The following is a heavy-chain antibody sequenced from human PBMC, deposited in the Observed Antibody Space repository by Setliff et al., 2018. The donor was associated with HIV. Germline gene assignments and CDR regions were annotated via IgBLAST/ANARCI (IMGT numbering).Heavy chain of an antibody. CDR3: AKGQDGLRYNWFDP. CDR2: ISSSSGIK. V-gene: IGHV3-48*01. Sequence: GGSMRLSCAASGFTFSTYNINWVRQAPGKGLEWVSYISSSSGIKYYADSVKGRFAISRDNAKSSLYLQMNSLRAEDTAVYFCAKGQDGLRYNWFDPWGQGTLVTVSS. J-gene: IGHJ5*02. CDR1: GFTFSTYN.